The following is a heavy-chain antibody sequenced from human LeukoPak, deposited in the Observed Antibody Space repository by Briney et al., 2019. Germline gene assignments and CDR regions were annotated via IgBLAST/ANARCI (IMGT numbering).Heavy chain of an antibody. J-gene: IGHJ4*02. CDR1: GYTFTHYG. CDR2: INTYNGDT. Sequence: GASVKVSCMASGYTFTHYGITWVRQAPGQGLAWMGWINTYNGDTKCAQKLQGRVTMTTDTSTSTAFMELRSLRSDDSAVYYCARGIRSPLFDYWGLGTLVTVSP. V-gene: IGHV1-18*01. D-gene: IGHD3-16*01. CDR3: ARGIRSPLFDY.